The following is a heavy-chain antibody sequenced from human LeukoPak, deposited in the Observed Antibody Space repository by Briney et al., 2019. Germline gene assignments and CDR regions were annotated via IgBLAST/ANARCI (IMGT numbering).Heavy chain of an antibody. D-gene: IGHD1-14*01. CDR2: INPNSGGT. CDR1: GYTFTGYY. V-gene: IGHV1-2*02. CDR3: ARGGRPSRDHLTLDY. J-gene: IGHJ4*02. Sequence: ASVKVSCKASGYTFTGYYMHWVRQAPGQGLEWMGWINPNSGGTNYAQKLQGRVTMTRDTSISTAYMELSRLRSDDTAVYYCARGGRPSRDHLTLDYWGQGTLVTVSS.